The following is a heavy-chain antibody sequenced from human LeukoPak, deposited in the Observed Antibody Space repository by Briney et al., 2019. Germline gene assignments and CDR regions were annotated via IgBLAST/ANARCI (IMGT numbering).Heavy chain of an antibody. J-gene: IGHJ6*02. Sequence: ASVKASCKASGYTFTSYGISWVRQAPGQGLEWMGWISAYNGNTNYAQKLQGRVTMTTDTSTSTAYMELRSLRSDDTAVYYCARDGGSGWSDYYYGMDVWGQGTTVTVSS. CDR2: ISAYNGNT. CDR1: GYTFTSYG. CDR3: ARDGGSGWSDYYYGMDV. V-gene: IGHV1-18*01. D-gene: IGHD6-19*01.